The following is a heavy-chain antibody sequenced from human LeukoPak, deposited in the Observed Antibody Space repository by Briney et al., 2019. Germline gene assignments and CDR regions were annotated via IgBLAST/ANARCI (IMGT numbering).Heavy chain of an antibody. J-gene: IGHJ4*02. CDR2: TYYRSKWYN. Sequence: SQTLSLTCAISGDSVSSNSAAWNWIRQSPSRGLEWLGRTYYRSKWYNDYAVSVKSRITINPDTSKNQFSLQLNSVTPEDTAVYYCARGSGYSSIWYPNYFDYWGQGTLVTVSS. CDR3: ARGSGYSSIWYPNYFDY. CDR1: GDSVSSNSAA. D-gene: IGHD6-13*01. V-gene: IGHV6-1*01.